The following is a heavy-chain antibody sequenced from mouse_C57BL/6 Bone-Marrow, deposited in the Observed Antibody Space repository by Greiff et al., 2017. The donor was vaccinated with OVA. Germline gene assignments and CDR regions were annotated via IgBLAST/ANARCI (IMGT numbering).Heavy chain of an antibody. Sequence: EVQLQQSGPELVKPGASVKISCKASGYTFTDYYMNWVKQSHGKSLEWIGDINPNNGGTSYNQKFKGKATLTVDKSSSTAYMELRRLTSEDSAVYYCARDYSNYFNWYFDVWGTGTTVTVSS. CDR2: INPNNGGT. CDR1: GYTFTDYY. V-gene: IGHV1-26*01. J-gene: IGHJ1*03. CDR3: ARDYSNYFNWYFDV. D-gene: IGHD2-5*01.